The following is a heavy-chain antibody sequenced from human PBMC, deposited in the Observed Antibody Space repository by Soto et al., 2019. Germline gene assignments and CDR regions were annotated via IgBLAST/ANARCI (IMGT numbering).Heavy chain of an antibody. D-gene: IGHD6-19*01. CDR3: ARRNSDYSSVWSDAFDI. Sequence: QVQLVESGGGVVQPGRSLRLSCAASGFTFSSYAMHWVRQAPGTGPEWVAVISYDGSSKTYADSVKGQFTISRDNSKNSLFLQMNHLRPEDTAVYYCARRNSDYSSVWSDAFDIWGPGTMVTVSS. CDR1: GFTFSSYA. CDR2: ISYDGSSK. J-gene: IGHJ3*02. V-gene: IGHV3-30-3*01.